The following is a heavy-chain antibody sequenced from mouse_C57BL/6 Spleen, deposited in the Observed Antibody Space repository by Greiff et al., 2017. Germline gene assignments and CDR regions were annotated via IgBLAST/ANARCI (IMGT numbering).Heavy chain of an antibody. J-gene: IGHJ3*01. V-gene: IGHV1-15*01. CDR1: GYTFTDYE. Sequence: QVQLQQSGAELVRPGASVTLSCKASGYTFTDYEMHWVKQTPVHGLEWIGAIDPETGGTAYNQKFKGKAILTADKSSSTAYMELRSLTSEDSAVYYCTSGDGYDGLFWGQGTLVTVSA. CDR3: TSGDGYDGLF. CDR2: IDPETGGT. D-gene: IGHD2-2*01.